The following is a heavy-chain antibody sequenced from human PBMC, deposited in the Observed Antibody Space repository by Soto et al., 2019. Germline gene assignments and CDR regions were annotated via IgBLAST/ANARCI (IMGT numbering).Heavy chain of an antibody. V-gene: IGHV4-39*01. D-gene: IGHD6-13*01. CDR3: ARRRGVGGSWVFDY. CDR1: GGSVNTYY. Sequence: QLQLQESGPGLVKPSATLSLTCTVSGGSVNTYYWGWIRQPPGKGLEWIASIYYSGSTYYNPSLKSRVIISGDTSKNQFSLKLNSVPAADTAVYYCARRRGVGGSWVFDYWGQGTLVTVSS. CDR2: IYYSGST. J-gene: IGHJ4*02.